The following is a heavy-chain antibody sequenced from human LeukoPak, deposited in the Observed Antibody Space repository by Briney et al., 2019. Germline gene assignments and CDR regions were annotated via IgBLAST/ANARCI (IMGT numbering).Heavy chain of an antibody. CDR1: GYTFTSYG. CDR3: ARNRAVAGRPDAFDI. V-gene: IGHV1-18*01. J-gene: IGHJ3*02. D-gene: IGHD6-19*01. Sequence: ASVTVSCKASGYTFTSYGISWVRQAPGQGLEWMGWISAYNGNTNYAQKLQGRVTMTTDTSTSTAYMELRSLRSDDTAVYYCARNRAVAGRPDAFDIWGQGTMVTVSS. CDR2: ISAYNGNT.